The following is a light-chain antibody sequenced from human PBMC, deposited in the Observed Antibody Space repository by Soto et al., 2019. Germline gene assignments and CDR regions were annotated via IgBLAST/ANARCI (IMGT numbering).Light chain of an antibody. Sequence: QSVLTQSRSVSGSPGQSVTISCTGTSSDVSWYQHHPGKAPKLMIYDVYKRPSGVPDRFSGSKSGNTASLTISGLQAEDEADFYCSLYAGGHVWVFGGGTKLTVL. CDR1: SSDV. J-gene: IGLJ3*02. V-gene: IGLV2-11*01. CDR3: SLYAGGHVWV. CDR2: DVY.